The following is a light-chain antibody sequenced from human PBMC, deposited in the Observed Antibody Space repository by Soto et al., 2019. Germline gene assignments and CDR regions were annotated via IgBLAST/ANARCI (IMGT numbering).Light chain of an antibody. CDR3: SSYTSSSTWV. CDR1: SSDIGGYNF. CDR2: EVS. V-gene: IGLV2-14*01. Sequence: QSVLTQPASVSGSPGQSITISCTGTSSDIGGYNFVSWYRQHPGKAPKLMIYEVSNRPSGVSNRFSGSKSGNTASLTISGLQAEDEADYYCSSYTSSSTWVFGGGTKVTVL. J-gene: IGLJ3*02.